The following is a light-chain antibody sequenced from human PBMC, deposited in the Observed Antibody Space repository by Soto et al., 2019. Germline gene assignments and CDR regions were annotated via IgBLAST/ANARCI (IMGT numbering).Light chain of an antibody. CDR1: SSNIGNNY. Sequence: QSVLTQPPSVSAAPGQKVTISCSGSSSNIGNNYVSWYQQLPGTAPKLLIYDHHERPSGIPDRFSGSKSGTSVTLDITGLQTGDEADYYCGTWDSSLSAVVFGGGTTVTVL. V-gene: IGLV1-51*01. CDR2: DHH. J-gene: IGLJ2*01. CDR3: GTWDSSLSAVV.